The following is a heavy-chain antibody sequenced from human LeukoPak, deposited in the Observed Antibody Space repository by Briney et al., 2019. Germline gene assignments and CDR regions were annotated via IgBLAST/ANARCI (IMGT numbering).Heavy chain of an antibody. CDR2: ISSSGSTI. CDR3: AREDIVVVPAAIHYYGMDV. CDR1: GFTFSSYE. Sequence: PGGFLRLSCAASGFTFSSYEMNWVRQAPGKGLEWVSYISSSGSTIYYADSVKGRFTISRDNAKNSLYLQMNSLRAEDTAVYYCAREDIVVVPAAIHYYGMDVWGKGTTVTVSS. J-gene: IGHJ6*04. D-gene: IGHD2-2*01. V-gene: IGHV3-48*03.